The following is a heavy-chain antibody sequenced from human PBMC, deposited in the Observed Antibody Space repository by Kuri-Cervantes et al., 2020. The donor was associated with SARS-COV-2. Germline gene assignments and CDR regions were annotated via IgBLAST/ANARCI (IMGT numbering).Heavy chain of an antibody. J-gene: IGHJ4*02. Sequence: SETLSLTCAVYGGSFSGYYWSWIRQPPGKGLEWIGEINHSGSTNYNPSLKSRVTISVDTSKNQFSLKLSSVTAADTAVYYCARVRGAVRVYFDYWGQGTLVTVSS. CDR1: GGSFSGYY. V-gene: IGHV4-34*01. CDR3: ARVRGAVRVYFDY. D-gene: IGHD3-22*01. CDR2: INHSGST.